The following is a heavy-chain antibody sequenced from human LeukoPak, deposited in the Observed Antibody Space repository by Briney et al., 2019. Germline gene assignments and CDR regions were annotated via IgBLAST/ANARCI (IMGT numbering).Heavy chain of an antibody. J-gene: IGHJ4*02. D-gene: IGHD2-8*01. CDR3: ATLGSCTNAVCRSSVNY. CDR1: GYTFTSYY. Sequence: GASVKVSCKASGYTFTSYYMHWVRQAPGQGLEWMGIINPSGGSTSYAQKFQGRVTMTRDTSTSTVYMELGSLRSEDTAVYYCATLGSCTNAVCRSSVNYWGQGTLVTVSS. V-gene: IGHV1-46*01. CDR2: INPSGGST.